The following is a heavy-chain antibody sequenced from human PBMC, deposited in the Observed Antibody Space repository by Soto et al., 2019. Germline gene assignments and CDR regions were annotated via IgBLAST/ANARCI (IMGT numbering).Heavy chain of an antibody. D-gene: IGHD3-22*01. CDR3: ARAQGSFFADYYHSSGYYHYNWFDP. CDR2: INHSGST. CDR1: GGSFSGYY. V-gene: IGHV4-34*01. Sequence: SETLSLTCAVYGGSFSGYYWSWIRQPPGKGLEWIGEINHSGSTNYNPSLKSRVTISVDTSKNQFSLKLSSVTAADTAVYYCARAQGSFFADYYHSSGYYHYNWFDPWGQGTLVTVS. J-gene: IGHJ5*02.